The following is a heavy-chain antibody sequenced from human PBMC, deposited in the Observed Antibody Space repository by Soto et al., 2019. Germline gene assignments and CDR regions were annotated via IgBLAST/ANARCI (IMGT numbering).Heavy chain of an antibody. CDR2: ISSSSSYI. Sequence: GGSLRLSCAASGFTFSYYSMNWVRQAPGKGLEWVSPISSSSSYIYYADSVKGRFTISRDNAKNSLYLQMNSLRAEDTAVYYCAHYYDSSGSAFDIWGQGTMVTVSS. V-gene: IGHV3-21*01. J-gene: IGHJ3*02. CDR1: GFTFSYYS. D-gene: IGHD3-22*01. CDR3: AHYYDSSGSAFDI.